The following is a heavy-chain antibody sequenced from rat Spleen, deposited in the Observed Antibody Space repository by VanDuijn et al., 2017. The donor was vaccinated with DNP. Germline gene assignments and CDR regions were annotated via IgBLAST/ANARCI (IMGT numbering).Heavy chain of an antibody. D-gene: IGHD1-10*01. V-gene: IGHV4-2*01. CDR3: ARNNYYAMDA. CDR1: EFNFNDYW. J-gene: IGHJ4*01. Sequence: EVKLVESGGGLVQPGRSLKLSCAASEFNFNDYWMGWVRQAPGKGLEWIGEINKDSSIINYTPSLKDKFTISRDNAQNTLYLQMSKLGSEDTAIYYWARNNYYAMDAWGQGTSVTVSS. CDR2: INKDSSII.